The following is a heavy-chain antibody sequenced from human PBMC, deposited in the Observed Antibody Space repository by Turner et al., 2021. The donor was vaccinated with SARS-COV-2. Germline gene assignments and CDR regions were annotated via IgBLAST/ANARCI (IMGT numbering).Heavy chain of an antibody. Sequence: QGQRVQSGAEVKKPGASVTVSCKASGYSVTGYNMHGVRRAPGPGGEWMGWIKPNRGGRNYAKKFQGRDSMTSDTSNSTAYMELSRLRCEDTAVYYCAVAGGAYYDFWGIEDWGQGTLVTISS. D-gene: IGHD3-3*01. V-gene: IGHV1-2*02. J-gene: IGHJ4*02. CDR3: AVAGGAYYDFWGIED. CDR1: GYSVTGYN. CDR2: IKPNRGGR.